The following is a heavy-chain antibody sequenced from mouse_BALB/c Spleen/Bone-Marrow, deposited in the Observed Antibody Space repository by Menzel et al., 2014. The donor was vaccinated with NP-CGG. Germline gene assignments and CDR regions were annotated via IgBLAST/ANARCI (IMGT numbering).Heavy chain of an antibody. D-gene: IGHD2-2*01. CDR1: GYTFTSYY. J-gene: IGHJ4*01. CDR2: INPSNGGT. Sequence: QVQLQQSGAELVKPGASVKLSCEASGYTFTSYYMYWVKQRPGQGLEWIGEINPSNGGTNFNEKFKSKATLTVDESSSTAYMQLSSLTSEDSAVYYCTRRLWLRGPKAMDYWGQGTSVTVSS. CDR3: TRRLWLRGPKAMDY. V-gene: IGHV1S81*02.